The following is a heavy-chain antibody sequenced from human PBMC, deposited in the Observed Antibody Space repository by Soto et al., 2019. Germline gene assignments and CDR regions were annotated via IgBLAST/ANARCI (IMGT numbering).Heavy chain of an antibody. CDR2: IRSKAYGGTA. CDR3: TRDYLFRGGYANDQ. V-gene: IGHV3-49*04. D-gene: IGHD5-12*01. CDR1: GFTFGDYS. Sequence: PGGSLRLSCTSSGFTFGDYSMNWVRQAPGKGLEWVGFIRSKAYGGTAEHAASVKGRFTISRDDSKSIAYLQMNSLKIEDTAVYFCTRDYLFRGGYANDQWGQGTLVTVSS. J-gene: IGHJ4*02.